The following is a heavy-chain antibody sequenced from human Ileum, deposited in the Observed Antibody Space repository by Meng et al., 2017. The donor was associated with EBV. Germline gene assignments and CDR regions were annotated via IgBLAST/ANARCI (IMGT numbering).Heavy chain of an antibody. CDR3: ARDRSGSYYSPTFDY. D-gene: IGHD3-10*01. CDR2: IYYSGST. CDR1: AGSISSSSYY. V-gene: IGHV4-39*07. J-gene: IGHJ4*02. Sequence: SAPYLCMLSATHPLPCTVSAGSISSSSYYWGWIRQPPGKGLEWIGSIYYSGSTYYNPSLKSRVTISVDTSKNQFSLKLSSVTAADTAVYYCARDRSGSYYSPTFDYWGQGTLVTVSS.